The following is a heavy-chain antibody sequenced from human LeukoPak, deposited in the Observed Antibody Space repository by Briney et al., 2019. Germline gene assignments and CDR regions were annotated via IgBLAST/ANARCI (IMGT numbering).Heavy chain of an antibody. CDR1: GSSLSTSGVG. V-gene: IGHV2-5*02. CDR3: AHTTYYYDSSGGRAFDI. CDR2: IYWDDDK. D-gene: IGHD3-22*01. Sequence: SGPTLVKPTQTLTLTCTFSGSSLSTSGVGVGWIRQPPGQGLEWLVLIYWDDDKRYSPSLKSRLTITKDTSKNQVVLTMTNMDPEDTATYYCAHTTYYYDSSGGRAFDIWGQGRMVTVSS. J-gene: IGHJ3*02.